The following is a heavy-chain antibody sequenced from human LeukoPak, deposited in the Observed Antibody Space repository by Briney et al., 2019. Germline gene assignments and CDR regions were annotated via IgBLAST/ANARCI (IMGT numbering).Heavy chain of an antibody. V-gene: IGHV1-18*01. CDR3: ARAVFLNTIFGAVPGYMDV. J-gene: IGHJ6*03. D-gene: IGHD3-3*01. CDR2: ISAYNGNT. CDR1: GYTFTSYG. Sequence: GASVKVSCKASGYTFTSYGISWVRQAPGQGLEWMGWISAYNGNTNYAQKLQGRVTMTTDTSTSTAYMELRSLRSVDTAVYYCARAVFLNTIFGAVPGYMDVWGKGTTVTVSS.